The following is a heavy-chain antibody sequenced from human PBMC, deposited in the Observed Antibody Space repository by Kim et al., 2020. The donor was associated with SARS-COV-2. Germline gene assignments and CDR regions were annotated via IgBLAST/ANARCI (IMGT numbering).Heavy chain of an antibody. J-gene: IGHJ4*02. Sequence: GGSLRLSCAASGFTFSSYAMSWVRQAPGKGLEWVSAISGSGGSTYYADSVKGRFTISRDNSKNTLYLQMNSLRAEDTAVYYCAKGEDILTGYYRGPFDYWGQGTLVTVSS. CDR1: GFTFSSYA. CDR3: AKGEDILTGYYRGPFDY. CDR2: ISGSGGST. V-gene: IGHV3-23*01. D-gene: IGHD3-9*01.